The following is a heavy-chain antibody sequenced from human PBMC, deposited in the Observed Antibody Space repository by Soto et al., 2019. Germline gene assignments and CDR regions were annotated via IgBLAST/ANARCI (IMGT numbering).Heavy chain of an antibody. J-gene: IGHJ4*02. V-gene: IGHV2-5*01. CDR1: WFSLSTSRVA. D-gene: IGHD3-10*01. CDR3: AHRPSPYASGSYFDY. Sequence: SGPTLVNPTPTLTLSCTFAWFSLSTSRVAAGWTRHRPGKVLEWVGVIYWKDEERYSPSLKSRLTITKDTSKNQVVLTMTNMDPVDTATYSCAHRPSPYASGSYFDYWGQGTLVTVSS. CDR2: IYWKDEE.